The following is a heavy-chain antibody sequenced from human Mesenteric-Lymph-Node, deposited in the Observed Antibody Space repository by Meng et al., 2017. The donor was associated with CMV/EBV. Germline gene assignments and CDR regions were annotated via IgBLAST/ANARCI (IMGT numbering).Heavy chain of an antibody. V-gene: IGHV4-39*01. J-gene: IGHJ5*02. D-gene: IGHD3-10*01. Sequence: QLQLQESGPGLVKPSETLPLTCTVSGGSISSSSYYWGWNRQAPGKGLEWIGLIYYSGSTYYNPSLKSRVTISVDTSKNQFSLKLSSVTAADTAVYYWARPHYYGSGSSPWFDPWGQGTLVTVSS. CDR2: IYYSGST. CDR3: ARPHYYGSGSSPWFDP. CDR1: GGSISSSSYY.